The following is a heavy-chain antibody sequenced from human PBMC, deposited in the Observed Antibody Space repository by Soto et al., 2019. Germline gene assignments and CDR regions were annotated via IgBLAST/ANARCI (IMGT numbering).Heavy chain of an antibody. V-gene: IGHV3-49*04. CDR2: IRSKAYGGTT. CDR1: GFTFGDYA. Sequence: GGSLRLSCTASGFTFGDYAMSWVRQAPGKGLEWVGFIRSKAYGGTTEYAASVKGRFTISRDDSKSIAYLQMNSLKTEDTAVYYCTRDEGYCSGGSCYYYYGMDVWGQGTTVTVSS. J-gene: IGHJ6*02. CDR3: TRDEGYCSGGSCYYYYGMDV. D-gene: IGHD2-15*01.